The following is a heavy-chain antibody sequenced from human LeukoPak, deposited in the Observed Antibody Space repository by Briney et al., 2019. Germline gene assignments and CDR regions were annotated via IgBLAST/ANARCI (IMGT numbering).Heavy chain of an antibody. CDR3: ATQRDHSDYVFDF. J-gene: IGHJ4*02. CDR2: ISHSGTT. V-gene: IGHV4-59*01. Sequence: SETLSLTCTVSGGSISSYYWSWIRQSPGKGLEWIGYISHSGTTNYKSSLKSRVTISVDTSKKQFSLKLSSVTAADVAIYICATQRDHSDYVFDFWGQGTLVTVSS. CDR1: GGSISSYY. D-gene: IGHD4-11*01.